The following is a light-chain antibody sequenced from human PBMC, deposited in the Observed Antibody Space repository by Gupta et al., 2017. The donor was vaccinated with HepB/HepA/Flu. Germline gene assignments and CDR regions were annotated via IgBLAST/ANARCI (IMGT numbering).Light chain of an antibody. J-gene: IGKJ4*01. V-gene: IGKV3-20*01. CDR1: QSVSSTY. Sequence: EIVLTQSPGTVSLSPGERATLSCRASQSVSSTYLAWYQQKPGQAPRLLIYGASSSGSGSGTDFTLTISRLEPEDSAVYYWQQDCSSRSFGGGTKVDIK. CDR2: GAS. CDR3: QQDCSSRS.